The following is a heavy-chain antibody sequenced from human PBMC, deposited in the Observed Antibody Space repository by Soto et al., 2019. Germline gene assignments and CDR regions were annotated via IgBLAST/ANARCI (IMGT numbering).Heavy chain of an antibody. Sequence: GGALRLSCAASGFSFSVYGFHWVRQAPGKGLEWVAVISYAGSDKYYADSESGRFTISRDNSKNTLYLETNSLRAEYTAVDYCAKDYNTHYYVSGTSSRDYCYGMDVWGQGTTVTVSS. D-gene: IGHD3-10*01. J-gene: IGHJ6*02. CDR1: GFSFSVYG. CDR3: AKDYNTHYYVSGTSSRDYCYGMDV. CDR2: ISYAGSDK. V-gene: IGHV3-30*18.